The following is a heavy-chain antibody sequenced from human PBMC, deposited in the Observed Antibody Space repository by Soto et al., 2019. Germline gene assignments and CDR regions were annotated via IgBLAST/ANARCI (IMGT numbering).Heavy chain of an antibody. CDR3: ARAGTKPYFYYGMDV. V-gene: IGHV3-53*01. Sequence: PGGSLRLSCAASGFTVSSNYMSWVRQAPGKGLEWVSVIYSGGSTYYADFVKGRFTISRDNSKNTLYLQMDSLRAEDTAVYYCARAGTKPYFYYGMDVWGQGTTVTVSS. D-gene: IGHD1-1*01. CDR2: IYSGGST. CDR1: GFTVSSNY. J-gene: IGHJ6*02.